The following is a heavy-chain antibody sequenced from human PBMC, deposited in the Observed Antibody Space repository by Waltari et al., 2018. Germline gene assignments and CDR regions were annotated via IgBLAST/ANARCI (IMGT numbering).Heavy chain of an antibody. V-gene: IGHV3-13*01. CDR3: ARGGADCSSTSCYDY. J-gene: IGHJ4*02. CDR1: GFTFRSYD. CDR2: IGTAGDT. Sequence: EVQLVESGGGLVQPGGSLRLSCAASGFTFRSYDMHWVRQATGKGLEWVSAIGTAGDTYYPGSVKGRFTISRENAKNSLYLQMNSLRAGDTAVYYCARGGADCSSTSCYDYWGQGTLVTVSS. D-gene: IGHD2-2*01.